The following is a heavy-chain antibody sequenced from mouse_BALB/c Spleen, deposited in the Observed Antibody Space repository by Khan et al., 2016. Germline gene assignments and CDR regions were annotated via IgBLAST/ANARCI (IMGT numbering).Heavy chain of an antibody. V-gene: IGHV3-2*02. CDR2: ISYSGYT. Sequence: EVKLEESGPGLVKPSQSLSLTCTVTGYSITSDYAWNWIRQFPGNKLEWMGYISYSGYTTYNPSLKSRISITRDTSKNQFFLQLNSVTTEDTATYYCAKGRRKAWFAYWGQGTLVTVSA. CDR1: GYSITSDYA. CDR3: AKGRRKAWFAY. J-gene: IGHJ3*01.